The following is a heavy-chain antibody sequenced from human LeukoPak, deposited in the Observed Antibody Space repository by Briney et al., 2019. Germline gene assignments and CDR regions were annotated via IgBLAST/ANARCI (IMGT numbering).Heavy chain of an antibody. CDR1: GGSISSSSYY. J-gene: IGHJ5*02. Sequence: SETLSLTCTVSGGSISSSSYYWGWIRQPPGKGLGWIGSIYYSGSTYYNPSLKSRDTISVDTSKNQFSLKLSSVTAADTAVYYCARHFTTLGYCSSTSCLINWFDPWGQGTLVTVSS. CDR2: IYYSGST. V-gene: IGHV4-39*01. CDR3: ARHFTTLGYCSSTSCLINWFDP. D-gene: IGHD2-2*01.